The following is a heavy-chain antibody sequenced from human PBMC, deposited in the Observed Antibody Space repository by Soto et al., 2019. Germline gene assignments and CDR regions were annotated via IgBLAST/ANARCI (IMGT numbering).Heavy chain of an antibody. V-gene: IGHV3-7*01. CDR2: INQGGREK. CDR3: AKYGSGSYGAYALDI. D-gene: IGHD3-10*01. J-gene: IGHJ3*02. CDR1: GFTFGSYW. Sequence: EVQLVESGGGLVQPGGSLRLSCAASGFTFGSYWMSWVRQAPGKGLEWVANINQGGREKNYVDSGKGRFSISRDDAEKSHHLQMNSLRVEDTAVYYCAKYGSGSYGAYALDIWGQGTMVTVSS.